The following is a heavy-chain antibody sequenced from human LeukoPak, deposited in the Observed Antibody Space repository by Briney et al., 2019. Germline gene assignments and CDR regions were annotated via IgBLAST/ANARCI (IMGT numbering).Heavy chain of an antibody. CDR2: INNDGRST. CDR1: GFTFSRYW. Sequence: GGSLRLSCVASGFTFSRYWMHWVRQAPGKGLVWVSRINNDGRSTNYADSVKGRFSISRDNAENTLYLQMNSLRVEDTAVYYCVRGADTGYSSDSWGQGTLVTVSS. D-gene: IGHD3-9*01. V-gene: IGHV3-74*01. CDR3: VRGADTGYSSDS. J-gene: IGHJ4*02.